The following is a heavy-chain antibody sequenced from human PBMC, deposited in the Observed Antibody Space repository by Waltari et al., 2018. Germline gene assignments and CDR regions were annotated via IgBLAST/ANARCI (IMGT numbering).Heavy chain of an antibody. V-gene: IGHV3-21*01. D-gene: IGHD3-10*01. J-gene: IGHJ4*02. CDR2: ISSSSSYV. Sequence: EVQLVESGGGLVKPGGSLRLSCAASGFTFSSYSMNWVRQAPGKGLEWVSSISSSSSYVYYADSVKGRFTSSRDNAKNSLYLQMNSLRAEDTAVYYCARDKGSGPDYWGQGTLVTVSS. CDR3: ARDKGSGPDY. CDR1: GFTFSSYS.